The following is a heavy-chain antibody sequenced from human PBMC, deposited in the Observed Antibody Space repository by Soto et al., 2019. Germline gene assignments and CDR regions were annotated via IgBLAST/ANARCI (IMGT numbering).Heavy chain of an antibody. Sequence: PSETLSLTCAVYGGSFSGYYWSWIRQPPGKGLEWIGEINHSGSTNYNPSLKSRVTISVDTSKNQFSLKLSSVTAADTAVYYCASAVGGYSYGFRYYYGMDVWGQGTTVS. CDR1: GGSFSGYY. V-gene: IGHV4-34*01. CDR2: INHSGST. CDR3: ASAVGGYSYGFRYYYGMDV. D-gene: IGHD5-18*01. J-gene: IGHJ6*02.